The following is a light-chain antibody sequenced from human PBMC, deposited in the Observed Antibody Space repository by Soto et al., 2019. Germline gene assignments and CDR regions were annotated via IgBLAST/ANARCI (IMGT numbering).Light chain of an antibody. CDR1: SSDVGGYNY. CDR3: SSYTSSTTLSVV. V-gene: IGLV2-14*01. J-gene: IGLJ2*01. Sequence: QSALTQPASVSGSPGQSITISWTGTSSDVGGYNYVSWYQQHPGKAPKLMIYGVTNRPSGVSNRFSGSKSGNTASLTISGLQAEDEADYYCSSYTSSTTLSVVFGGGTKLTVL. CDR2: GVT.